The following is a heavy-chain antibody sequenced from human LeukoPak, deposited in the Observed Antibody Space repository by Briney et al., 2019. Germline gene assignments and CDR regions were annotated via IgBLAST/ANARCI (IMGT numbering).Heavy chain of an antibody. D-gene: IGHD3-9*01. CDR3: ATSYYDILTGRDYYYYGMDV. CDR1: GGTFSSYA. J-gene: IGHJ6*04. CDR2: IIPIFGTA. Sequence: ASVKVSCKASGGTFSSYAISWVRQAPGQGLEWMGGIIPIFGTANYAQKFQGRVTITADESTSTAYMELSSLRSEDTAVYYCATSYYDILTGRDYYYYGMDVWGKGTTVTVPS. V-gene: IGHV1-69*01.